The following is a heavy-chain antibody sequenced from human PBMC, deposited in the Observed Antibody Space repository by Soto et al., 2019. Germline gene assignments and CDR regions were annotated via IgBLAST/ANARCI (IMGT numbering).Heavy chain of an antibody. CDR2: IYPGDSDT. D-gene: IGHD2-2*01. J-gene: IGHJ4*02. V-gene: IGHV5-51*01. CDR1: GYSFTSYW. CDR3: AREGGYCSSTSCQGIDY. Sequence: PGESLKISCKASGYSFTSYWIAWVRQMPGKGLEWMGIIYPGDSDTRYSPSFQGQVTISADRSISTAYLHWSSLKASDTAMYYCAREGGYCSSTSCQGIDYWGQGTLVTSPQ.